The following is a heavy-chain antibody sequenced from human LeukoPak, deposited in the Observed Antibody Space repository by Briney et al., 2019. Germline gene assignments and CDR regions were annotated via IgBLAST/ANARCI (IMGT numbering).Heavy chain of an antibody. D-gene: IGHD3-16*02. CDR2: ISSSGRTI. CDR3: ARAGGTDGSYRYLVDV. V-gene: IGHV3-48*04. J-gene: IGHJ6*04. CDR1: GFTFSSYW. Sequence: TGGSLRLSCAASGFTFSSYWMSWVRQAPGKGLEWVSYISSSGRTIYYADSVKGRFTISRDNAKNSLYLQMNSLRAEDTAVYYCARAGGTDGSYRYLVDVWGKGTTVTVSS.